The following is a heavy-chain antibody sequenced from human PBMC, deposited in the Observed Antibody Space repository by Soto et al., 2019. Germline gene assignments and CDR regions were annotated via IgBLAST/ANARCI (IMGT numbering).Heavy chain of an antibody. D-gene: IGHD3-10*01. CDR1: GFTCRGFG. CDR2: ISYDGSNK. V-gene: IGHV3-30*18. CDR3: AKDNSVRSTKVRGVHC. J-gene: IGHJ4*02. Sequence: GGPLRLPWVALGFTCRGFGIRRVRQATSKGLEWVTVISYDGSNKYYASSVKGRFTITRDNSKKTMYLQMNSLRVEDTAVYYCAKDNSVRSTKVRGVHCWGQGTLVTVSS.